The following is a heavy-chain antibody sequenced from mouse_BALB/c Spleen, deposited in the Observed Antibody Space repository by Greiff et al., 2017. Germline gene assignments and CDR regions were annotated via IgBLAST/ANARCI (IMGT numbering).Heavy chain of an antibody. CDR2: ISDGGSYT. J-gene: IGHJ4*01. CDR1: GFTFSDYY. Sequence: EVMLVESGGGLVKPGGSLKLSCAASGFTFSDYYMHWVRQTPEKRLEWVATISDGGSYTYYPDSVKGRFTFSRDNAKNNLYLQMSSLKSEDTAMYYAARGYAGAMDDWGQGTSVTVSS. CDR3: ARGYAGAMDD. D-gene: IGHD1-1*01. V-gene: IGHV5-4*02.